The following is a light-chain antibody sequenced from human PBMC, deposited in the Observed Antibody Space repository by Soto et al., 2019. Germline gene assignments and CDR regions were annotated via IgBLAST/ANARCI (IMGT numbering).Light chain of an antibody. CDR1: QSISSW. Sequence: DIQMTQSPSTLSASVGDRVTITCRASQSISSWIAWYQQKPGKAPKLLIHDASSLESGAPSRFSGSGSGTEFSLTISSLQPDDFASYYCQKYDSYSFGPGTKVDIK. J-gene: IGKJ3*01. CDR2: DAS. CDR3: QKYDSYS. V-gene: IGKV1-5*01.